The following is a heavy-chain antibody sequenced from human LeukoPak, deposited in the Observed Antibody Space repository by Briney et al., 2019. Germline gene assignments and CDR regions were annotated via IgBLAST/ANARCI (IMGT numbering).Heavy chain of an antibody. V-gene: IGHV1-8*01. CDR2: VNPNSGNT. Sequence: ASVKVSCKASGYTFTSYEINWVRQAAGQGLEWMGWVNPNSGNTGYAQKFQGRVTMTRDTSITTAYMELSSLRSEDTAVYYCARGNGDSTWGQGTLVTVSS. CDR3: ARGNGDST. J-gene: IGHJ5*02. D-gene: IGHD4-17*01. CDR1: GYTFTSYE.